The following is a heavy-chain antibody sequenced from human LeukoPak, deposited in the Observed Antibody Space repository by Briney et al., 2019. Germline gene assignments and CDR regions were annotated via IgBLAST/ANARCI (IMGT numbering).Heavy chain of an antibody. V-gene: IGHV3-23*01. CDR2: ISDSGANT. Sequence: GGTLRLSCAASGFTFSTYAMSWVRQAPGKGLEWVSTISDSGANTYYADSVRGRFTISRDNSKNTLYLQKNSLRADDTAIYYCAKSMTLQWRGFFDLWGRGTHVTVSS. CDR1: GFTFSTYA. J-gene: IGHJ2*01. D-gene: IGHD6-19*01. CDR3: AKSMTLQWRGFFDL.